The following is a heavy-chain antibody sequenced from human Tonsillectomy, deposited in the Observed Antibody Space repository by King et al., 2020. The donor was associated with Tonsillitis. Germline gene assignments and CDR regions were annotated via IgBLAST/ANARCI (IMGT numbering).Heavy chain of an antibody. V-gene: IGHV1-2*02. CDR2: INTNNGGT. CDR1: GYTFTAFY. D-gene: IGHD2-15*01. Sequence: VQLVESGAELKKPGASVKVSCKASGYTFTAFYMYWVRQAPGQGLELMGWINTNNGGTNYAQKFQGRVTMTRDTSISTAYMEVSRLRSEDTAVYYCAIGFYETGLLNSPTGDTFDPWGHRTMGAVSS. CDR3: AIGFYETGLLNSPTGDTFDP. J-gene: IGHJ3*01.